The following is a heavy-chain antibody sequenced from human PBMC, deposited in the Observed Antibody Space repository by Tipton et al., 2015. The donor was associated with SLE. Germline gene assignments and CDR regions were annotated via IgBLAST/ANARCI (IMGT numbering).Heavy chain of an antibody. Sequence: TLSLTCTVSGGSISSSTYYWGWIRQPPGKGLEWIGRICCGGSTKYNPSLDSRVSLSVDASKDQFSLKLSSVTAADTAVYYCVVCSPSSCSYFDYWGQGRLVTVSS. V-gene: IGHV4-39*07. CDR1: GGSISSSTYY. D-gene: IGHD2-2*01. J-gene: IGHJ4*02. CDR2: ICCGGST. CDR3: VVCSPSSCSYFDY.